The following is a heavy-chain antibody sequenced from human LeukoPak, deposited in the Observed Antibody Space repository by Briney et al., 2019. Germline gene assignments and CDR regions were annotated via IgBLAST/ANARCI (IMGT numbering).Heavy chain of an antibody. J-gene: IGHJ4*02. CDR2: ISSGSGTI. D-gene: IGHD5-18*01. Sequence: SGGSLRLSCAASGFTFSSYSMNWVRQAPGKGLDWVSYISSGSGTIFYADSVKGRFTISRDNAKNSLYLQMNSLRAEDTAVYYCARVDSTIGLDYWGQGTLVTVSS. CDR3: ARVDSTIGLDY. V-gene: IGHV3-48*01. CDR1: GFTFSSYS.